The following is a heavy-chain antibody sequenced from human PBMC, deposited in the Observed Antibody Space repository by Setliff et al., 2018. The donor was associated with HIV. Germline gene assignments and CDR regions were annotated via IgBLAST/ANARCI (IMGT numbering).Heavy chain of an antibody. V-gene: IGHV5-51*01. CDR2: IFPGDSDT. Sequence: GESLKISCQGSGFNFNTDWIVWVRQIPGKGLEWMGRIFPGDSDTRYSPSFKDQVTISADKAISTAYLQWSSLKASDTGMYYCARAGRGGGSYWTFDYWGQGTLVTVSS. J-gene: IGHJ4*02. CDR3: ARAGRGGGSYWTFDY. CDR1: GFNFNTDW. D-gene: IGHD1-26*01.